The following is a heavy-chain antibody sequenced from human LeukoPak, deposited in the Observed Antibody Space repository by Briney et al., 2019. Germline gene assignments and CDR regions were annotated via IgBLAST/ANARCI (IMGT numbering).Heavy chain of an antibody. J-gene: IGHJ2*01. CDR2: ILYDGSNK. D-gene: IGHD5-18*01. CDR3: AKDAQLWLPSYWYFDL. CDR1: GFTFGTYG. Sequence: GMSLRLSCAASGFTFGTYGMHWVRRAPGKGLEWVALILYDGSNKYYGDSVKGRFAISRDDSKNTLYLQMNSLRAEDTAVYYCAKDAQLWLPSYWYFDLWGRGTLVTVSS. V-gene: IGHV3-30*18.